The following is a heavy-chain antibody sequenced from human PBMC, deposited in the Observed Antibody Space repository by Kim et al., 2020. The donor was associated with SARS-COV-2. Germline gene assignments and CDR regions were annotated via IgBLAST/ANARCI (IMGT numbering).Heavy chain of an antibody. CDR1: GFSFSCCA. CDR2: ISHDDTSS. J-gene: IGHJ6*02. V-gene: IGHV3-23*01. D-gene: IGHD1-26*01. Sequence: GGSLRLSCVASGFSFSCCAMTWVRQVPGKGPEWVSSISHDDTSSHYANSVRGRFTISRDDSKNTLYLQLNSLRGEDTALYYCATDVWDYSGMDVWGQGTT. CDR3: ATDVWDYSGMDV.